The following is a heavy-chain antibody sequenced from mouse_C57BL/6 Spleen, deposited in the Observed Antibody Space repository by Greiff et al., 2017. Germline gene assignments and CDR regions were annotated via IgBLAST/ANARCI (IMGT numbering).Heavy chain of an antibody. D-gene: IGHD1-1*01. V-gene: IGHV1-55*01. CDR3: ARMGWYYGSSPYFDD. Sequence: QVQLQQPGAELVKPGASVKMSCKASGYTFTSYWITWVKQRPVHGLEWIGDIYPGSGSTTYNEKFKSKAILTVDTSSSTAYMQLSSLTSEDSAVYFCARMGWYYGSSPYFDDWGQGTTLTVSS. CDR2: IYPGSGST. CDR1: GYTFTSYW. J-gene: IGHJ2*01.